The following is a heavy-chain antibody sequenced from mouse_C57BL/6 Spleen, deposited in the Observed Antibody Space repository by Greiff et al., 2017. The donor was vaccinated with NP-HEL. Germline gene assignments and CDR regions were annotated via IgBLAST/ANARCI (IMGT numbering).Heavy chain of an antibody. CDR1: GYTFTSYW. J-gene: IGHJ2*01. CDR2: IDPSDSET. D-gene: IGHD1-1*01. CDR3: ARITTVGGDFDD. V-gene: IGHV1-52*01. Sequence: QVQLQQPGAELVRPGSSVKLSCKASGYTFTSYWMHWVKQRPIQGLEWIGNIDPSDSETHYNQKFKDKATLTVDKSSSTAYMQLSSLTSEDSAVYYCARITTVGGDFDDWGQGTTLTVSS.